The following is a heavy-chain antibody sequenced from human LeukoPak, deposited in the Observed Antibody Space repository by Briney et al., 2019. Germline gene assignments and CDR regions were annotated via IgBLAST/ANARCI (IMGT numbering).Heavy chain of an antibody. D-gene: IGHD3-9*01. CDR2: IYHSGST. J-gene: IGHJ4*02. Sequence: PSETLSLTCAVSGYSISSGYYWGWIRQPPGKGLEWIGSIYHSGSTYYNPSLKSRVTISVDTSKNQFSLKLSSVTAADTAVYYCAIPSDYDILTGYYKAVDYWGQGTLVTVSS. V-gene: IGHV4-38-2*01. CDR1: GYSISSGYY. CDR3: AIPSDYDILTGYYKAVDY.